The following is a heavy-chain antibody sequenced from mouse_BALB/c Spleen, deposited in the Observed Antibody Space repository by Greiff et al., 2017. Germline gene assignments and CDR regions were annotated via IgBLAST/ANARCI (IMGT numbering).Heavy chain of an antibody. CDR2: ISSGSSTI. V-gene: IGHV5-17*02. D-gene: IGHD2-4*01. J-gene: IGHJ4*01. Sequence: EVQGVESGGGLVQPGGSRKLSCAASGFTFSSFGMHWVRQAPEKGLEWVAYISSGSSTIYYADTVKGRFTISRDNPKNTLFPQMTSLRSEDTAMYYCARGAITTGYYYAMDYWGQGTSVTVSS. CDR1: GFTFSSFG. CDR3: ARGAITTGYYYAMDY.